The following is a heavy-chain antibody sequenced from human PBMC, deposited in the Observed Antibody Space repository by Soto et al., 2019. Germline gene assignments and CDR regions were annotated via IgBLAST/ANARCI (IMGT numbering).Heavy chain of an antibody. J-gene: IGHJ4*02. CDR3: AREAPIGIAAAGSFDY. V-gene: IGHV3-30-3*01. CDR1: GFTFSSYA. D-gene: IGHD6-13*01. Sequence: HPGGSLRLSCAASGFTFSSYAMHWVRQAPGKGLEWVAVISYDGSNKYYEDSVKGRFTISRDNSKNTLYLQMNSLRAEDTAVYYCAREAPIGIAAAGSFDYWGQGTLVTVSS. CDR2: ISYDGSNK.